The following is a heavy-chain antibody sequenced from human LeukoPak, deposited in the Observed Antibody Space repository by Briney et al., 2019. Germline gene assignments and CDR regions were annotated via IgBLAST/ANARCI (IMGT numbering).Heavy chain of an antibody. CDR2: TNPNSGGT. CDR3: ARRPPYCSGGSCYSGAGGPSGY. Sequence: ASVKVSCKASGYTFTGYYMHWVRQAPGQGLEWMGRTNPNSGGTNYAQKFQGRVTMTRDTSISTAYMELSRLRSDDTAVYYCARRPPYCSGGSCYSGAGGPSGYWGQGTLVTVSS. J-gene: IGHJ4*02. V-gene: IGHV1-2*06. CDR1: GYTFTGYY. D-gene: IGHD2-15*01.